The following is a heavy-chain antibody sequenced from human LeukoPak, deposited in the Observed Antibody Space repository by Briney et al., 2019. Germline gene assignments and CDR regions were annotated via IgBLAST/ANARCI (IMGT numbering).Heavy chain of an antibody. CDR1: GGTFSSYA. CDR3: ARENIVVVPAAIGRAFDI. V-gene: IGHV1-69*05. CDR2: IIPIFGTA. D-gene: IGHD2-2*01. Sequence: ASVKVSCKASGGTFSSYAISWVRQAPGQGLEWMGGIIPIFGTANYAQKFQGRVTITTDESTSTAYMKLSSLRSEDTAVYYCARENIVVVPAAIGRAFDIWGQGTMVTVSS. J-gene: IGHJ3*02.